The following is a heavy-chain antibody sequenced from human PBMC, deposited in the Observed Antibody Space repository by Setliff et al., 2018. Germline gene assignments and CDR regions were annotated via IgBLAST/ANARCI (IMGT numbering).Heavy chain of an antibody. Sequence: ASVKVSCKTSGYTFISYGLSWMRQAPGQGLEWMGWISGYNGNTEYAQNLQGRVTMTMDTSTSTAYMELRSLTSDDTAVYYCARVPRLEWLLPTFDSWGQGTQVTVSS. V-gene: IGHV1-18*01. CDR1: GYTFISYG. D-gene: IGHD3-3*01. CDR2: ISGYNGNT. CDR3: ARVPRLEWLLPTFDS. J-gene: IGHJ4*02.